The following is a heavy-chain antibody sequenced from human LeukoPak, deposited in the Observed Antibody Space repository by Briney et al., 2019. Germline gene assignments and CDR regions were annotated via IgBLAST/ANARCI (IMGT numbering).Heavy chain of an antibody. Sequence: GGSLRLSCAASGFTFSSYAMGWVRQAPGKGLEWVSAISGSGGSTYYADSVKGRFTISRDNSKNTLYLQMNSLRAEDTAVYYCAKDMQQQLVLFYFDYWGQGTLVTVSS. CDR1: GFTFSSYA. CDR2: ISGSGGST. J-gene: IGHJ4*02. CDR3: AKDMQQQLVLFYFDY. V-gene: IGHV3-23*01. D-gene: IGHD6-13*01.